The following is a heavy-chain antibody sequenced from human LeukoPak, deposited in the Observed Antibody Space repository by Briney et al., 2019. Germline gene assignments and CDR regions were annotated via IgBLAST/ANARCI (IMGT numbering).Heavy chain of an antibody. Sequence: SETLSLTCTVSGGSISSSSYYWGWIRQPPGKGLEWIGSIYYSGSTYYNPSLKSRVTISVDTSKNQFSLKLSSVTAADTAVYYCAKGTELLLFDYWGQGTLVTVSS. CDR1: GGSISSSSYY. J-gene: IGHJ4*02. D-gene: IGHD1-26*01. CDR3: AKGTELLLFDY. V-gene: IGHV4-39*07. CDR2: IYYSGST.